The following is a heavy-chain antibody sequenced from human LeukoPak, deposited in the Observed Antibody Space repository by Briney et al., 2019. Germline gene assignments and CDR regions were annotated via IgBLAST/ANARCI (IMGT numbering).Heavy chain of an antibody. J-gene: IGHJ3*02. CDR2: IKSKTDGGTA. Sequence: PGGSLRLSCAASGFIFYNAWLDWVRQAPGKGLEWVGRIKSKTDGGTADYPAPVKGRFTISRDDSSNTLFLQMNSLRAEDTAVHYFTTESRDGSGWYGAFHIWGQGTMVTVSS. V-gene: IGHV3-15*01. CDR1: GFIFYNAW. D-gene: IGHD6-19*01. CDR3: TTESRDGSGWYGAFHI.